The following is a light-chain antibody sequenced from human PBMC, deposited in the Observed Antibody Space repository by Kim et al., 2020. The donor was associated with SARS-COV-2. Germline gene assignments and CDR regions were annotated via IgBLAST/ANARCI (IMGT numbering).Light chain of an antibody. CDR3: QQSYRTPPT. CDR1: QSISRY. V-gene: IGKV1-39*01. CDR2: AAS. Sequence: ASIGDRVNMTCRASQSISRYLNWYQQKPGKAPKLLIYAASSLQSGVPSRFSGSGSGADFTLTISSLQPADFATYYCQQSYRTPPTFGQGTKVEIK. J-gene: IGKJ1*01.